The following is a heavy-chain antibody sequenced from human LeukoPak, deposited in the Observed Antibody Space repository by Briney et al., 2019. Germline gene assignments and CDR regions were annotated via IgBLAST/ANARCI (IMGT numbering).Heavy chain of an antibody. V-gene: IGHV3-9*01. J-gene: IGHJ5*02. D-gene: IGHD3-10*01. CDR1: GFTFDDYA. CDR2: ISWNSGSI. CDR3: VKGRWFGELLS. Sequence: PGGSLRLPCAASGFTFDDYAMYWVRQAPGKGLEWVSGISWNSGSIAYADSVKGRFTISRDNAKNSLYLQMNSLRADDTALYYCVKGRWFGELLSWGQGTLVSVSS.